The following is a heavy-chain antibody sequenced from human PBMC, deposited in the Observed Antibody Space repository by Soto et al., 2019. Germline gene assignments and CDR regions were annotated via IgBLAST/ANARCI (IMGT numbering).Heavy chain of an antibody. J-gene: IGHJ4*02. D-gene: IGHD6-19*01. CDR2: INPSGGST. CDR1: GYTFTSYY. Sequence: QVQLVQSGAEVKKPGASVKVSCKASGYTFTSYYLHWVRQAPGQGLEWMGVINPSGGSTTYAQKFQGRVTVTRATSTSTVYMELSSLRSEDTAVYYCARVVTSSSGWFNFDYWGQGTLVTVSS. V-gene: IGHV1-46*01. CDR3: ARVVTSSSGWFNFDY.